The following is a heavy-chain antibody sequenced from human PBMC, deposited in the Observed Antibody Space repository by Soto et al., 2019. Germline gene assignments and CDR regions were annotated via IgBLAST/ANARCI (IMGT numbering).Heavy chain of an antibody. Sequence: QVQLVQSGAEVKKPGASVQVSCKASGYTFTNYGVSWVRQAPGQGLEWMGWINTYNGNTNYAQKFQGRVTMTTDTSTSTAYMELRSLRSDDTAVYYCAKVQEKWSKFFDFWGQGALVTVSS. CDR2: INTYNGNT. D-gene: IGHD2-15*01. CDR1: GYTFTNYG. V-gene: IGHV1-18*01. J-gene: IGHJ4*02. CDR3: AKVQEKWSKFFDF.